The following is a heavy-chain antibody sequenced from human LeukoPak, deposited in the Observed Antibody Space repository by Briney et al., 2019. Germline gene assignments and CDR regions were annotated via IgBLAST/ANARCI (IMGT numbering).Heavy chain of an antibody. V-gene: IGHV3-21*01. CDR1: GFTFSSYS. D-gene: IGHD2-21*02. Sequence: PGGSLRLSCAASGFTFSSYSMNWVRQAPGKGLEWVSSISSSSSYIYYADSVKGRFTISRDNAKNSLYLQMNSLRAEDTAVYYCASWGGDYQASPPFDYWGQGTLVTVSS. J-gene: IGHJ4*02. CDR3: ASWGGDYQASPPFDY. CDR2: ISSSSSYI.